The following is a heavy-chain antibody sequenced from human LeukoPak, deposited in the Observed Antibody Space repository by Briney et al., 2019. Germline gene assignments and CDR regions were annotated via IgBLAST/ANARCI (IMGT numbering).Heavy chain of an antibody. V-gene: IGHV3-23*01. Sequence: PGGSLRLSCAASGFTFTGYAVTWVRQAPGKGLEWVSTTTGSGGSSYYADSVMGRFTISRDNSKNTLFLQMNGLRAEDTAVYYCAKGVVVVAASYYYMDVWGKGTTVTVSS. CDR1: GFTFTGYA. J-gene: IGHJ6*03. D-gene: IGHD2-15*01. CDR2: TTGSGGSS. CDR3: AKGVVVVAASYYYMDV.